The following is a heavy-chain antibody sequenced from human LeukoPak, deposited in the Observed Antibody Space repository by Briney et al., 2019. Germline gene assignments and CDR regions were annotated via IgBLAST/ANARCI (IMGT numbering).Heavy chain of an antibody. D-gene: IGHD4-23*01. Sequence: GGSLRLSCAASGFTVSSYGMHWVRQAPGKGLEWVAVISYDGSNKYYADSVKGRFTISRDNSKNTLYLQMNSLRAEDTAVYYCADAYGNSAAFDIWGQGTMVTVSS. CDR3: ADAYGNSAAFDI. CDR2: ISYDGSNK. V-gene: IGHV3-30*03. CDR1: GFTVSSYG. J-gene: IGHJ3*02.